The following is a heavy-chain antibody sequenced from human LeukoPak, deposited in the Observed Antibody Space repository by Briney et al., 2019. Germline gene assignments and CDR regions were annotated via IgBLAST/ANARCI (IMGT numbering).Heavy chain of an antibody. V-gene: IGHV4-34*01. Sequence: SETLSLTCAVYGGSFSGYYWSWIRQPPGKGLEWIGEINHGGSTNYNPSLKSRVTISVDTSKNQFSLKLRSVTAADTAVYYCARISSSNWYNERGAFDVWGQGTMVTVSS. CDR2: INHGGST. D-gene: IGHD6-13*01. J-gene: IGHJ3*01. CDR3: ARISSSNWYNERGAFDV. CDR1: GGSFSGYY.